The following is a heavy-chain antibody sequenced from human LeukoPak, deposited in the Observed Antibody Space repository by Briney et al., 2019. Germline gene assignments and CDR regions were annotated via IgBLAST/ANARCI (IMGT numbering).Heavy chain of an antibody. CDR1: GYSFSTYG. CDR3: ARVRLMVRGVISMAFDI. J-gene: IGHJ3*02. D-gene: IGHD3-10*01. Sequence: ASVNVSCKTSGYSFSTYGISWVRQATGQGLEWMGWMNPNSGNTGYAQKFQGRVTMTRNTSISTAYMELSSLRSEDTAVYYCARVRLMVRGVISMAFDIWGQGTMVTVSS. CDR2: MNPNSGNT. V-gene: IGHV1-8*02.